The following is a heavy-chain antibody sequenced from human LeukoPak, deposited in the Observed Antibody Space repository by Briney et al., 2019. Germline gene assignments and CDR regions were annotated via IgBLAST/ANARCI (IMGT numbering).Heavy chain of an antibody. D-gene: IGHD2-15*01. V-gene: IGHV3-7*04. CDR1: GFTFSSYW. CDR2: IKQDGSEK. CDR3: ARHGGGYCSGGNCYGLDY. J-gene: IGHJ4*02. Sequence: PGGSLRLSCAASGFTFSSYWMSWVRQAPGKGLEWVANIKQDGSEKYYVDSVKGRFTISRDDAKNSLYLQMNSLRAEDTAVYYCARHGGGYCSGGNCYGLDYWGQGTVVTVSS.